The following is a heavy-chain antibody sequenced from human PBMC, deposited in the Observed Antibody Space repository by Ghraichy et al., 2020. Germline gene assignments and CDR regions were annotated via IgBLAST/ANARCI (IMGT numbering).Heavy chain of an antibody. CDR2: IYTSGST. V-gene: IGHV4-4*07. D-gene: IGHD2-2*02. J-gene: IGHJ3*02. Sequence: SETLSLTCTVSGGSISSYYWSWIRQPAGKGLEWIGRIYTSGSTNYNPSLKSRVTMSVDTSKNQFSLKLSSVTAADTAVYYCARDGTDCSSTSCYIGGLDAFDIWGQGTMVTVSS. CDR3: ARDGTDCSSTSCYIGGLDAFDI. CDR1: GGSISSYY.